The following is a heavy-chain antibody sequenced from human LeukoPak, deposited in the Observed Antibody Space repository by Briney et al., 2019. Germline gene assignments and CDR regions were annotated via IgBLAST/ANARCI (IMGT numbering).Heavy chain of an antibody. Sequence: GRSLRLSCAASGFTFDDYAMHWVRQAPGKGLEWVSGISWNSGSIGYADSVKGRFTISRDNAENSLYLQMNSLRAEDTALYYCAKGPAMGATFDYWGQGTLVTVSS. D-gene: IGHD1-26*01. CDR2: ISWNSGSI. J-gene: IGHJ4*02. V-gene: IGHV3-9*01. CDR1: GFTFDDYA. CDR3: AKGPAMGATFDY.